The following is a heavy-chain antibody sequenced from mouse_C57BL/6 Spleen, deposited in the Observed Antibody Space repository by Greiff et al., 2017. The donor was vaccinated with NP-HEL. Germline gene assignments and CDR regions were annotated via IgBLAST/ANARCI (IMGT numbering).Heavy chain of an antibody. CDR3: ARDYYDYDGGFAY. Sequence: VQLKQSGPGLVKPSQSLSLTCSVTGYSITSGYYWNWIRQFPGNKLEWMGYISYDGSNNYNPSLKNRISITRDTSKNQFFLKLNSVTTEDTATYYCARDYYDYDGGFAYWGQGTLVTVSA. CDR1: GYSITSGYY. V-gene: IGHV3-6*01. J-gene: IGHJ3*01. CDR2: ISYDGSN. D-gene: IGHD2-4*01.